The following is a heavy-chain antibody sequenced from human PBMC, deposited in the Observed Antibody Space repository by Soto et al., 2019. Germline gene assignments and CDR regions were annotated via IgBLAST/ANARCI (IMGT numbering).Heavy chain of an antibody. CDR1: GGSISSGGYY. D-gene: IGHD2-21*01. Sequence: QVQLQESGPGLVKPSQTLSLTCTVSGGSISSGGYYWYWIRQHPGKGLEWIGYIYYSGTTYYNPSLKSRVTISVDTSKNQFSLKLSSVTAADTAVYYCAASCVACGGFNYYGMDDWGQGTTVTVSS. CDR2: IYYSGTT. J-gene: IGHJ6*02. V-gene: IGHV4-31*03. CDR3: AASCVACGGFNYYGMDD.